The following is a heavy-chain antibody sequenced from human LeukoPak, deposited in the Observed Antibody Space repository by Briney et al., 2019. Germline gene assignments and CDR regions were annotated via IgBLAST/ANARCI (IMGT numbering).Heavy chain of an antibody. CDR2: INHRGSI. Sequence: SETLSLTCAVYGGSFSGYYWSWIRQAPGKGLEWIGEINHRGSINYNPSLKSRVTISVDTSKNQFSLKLISVTAADTAVYYCARGLGYCSSTSCYAYFDYWGQGTLVTVSS. V-gene: IGHV4-34*01. D-gene: IGHD2-2*01. J-gene: IGHJ4*02. CDR1: GGSFSGYY. CDR3: ARGLGYCSSTSCYAYFDY.